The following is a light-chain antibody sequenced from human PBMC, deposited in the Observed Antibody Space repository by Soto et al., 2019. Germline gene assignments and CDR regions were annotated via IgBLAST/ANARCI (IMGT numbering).Light chain of an antibody. J-gene: IGKJ1*01. CDR2: GAS. CDR3: QQRRNWPPVT. Sequence: PPILTHSQGTSSTLSCMASQSVSSNLAWYQQKPGQAPRLLIYGASTRATGIPVRFSGGGSGTDFTLTISSLEPEDFAVYYCQQRRNWPPVTFGQGTKVDIK. CDR1: QSVSSN. V-gene: IGKV3-11*01.